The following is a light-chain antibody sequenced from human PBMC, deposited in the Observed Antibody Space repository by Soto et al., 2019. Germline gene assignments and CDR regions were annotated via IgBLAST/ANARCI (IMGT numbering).Light chain of an antibody. V-gene: IGKV1-5*01. CDR3: QQYNYYPYT. J-gene: IGKJ2*01. CDR1: QSISTW. CDR2: GAS. Sequence: DIPMTQSPSTLSASVGDRVTITCRASQSISTWLAWYHQKPGKASKLLISGASSLESGVPSRFSGSGSGTEFSLAISSLQPDDFATYYCQQYNYYPYTFGEGTKLEIK.